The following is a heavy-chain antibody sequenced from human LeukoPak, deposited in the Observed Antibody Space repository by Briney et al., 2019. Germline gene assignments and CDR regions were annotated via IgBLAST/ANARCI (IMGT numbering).Heavy chain of an antibody. V-gene: IGHV4-4*07. CDR3: AIDQYCSGGSCST. J-gene: IGHJ4*02. Sequence: PSETLSLTCTVSGGSISSYYWSWIRQPAGKGLEWIGRIYTSGSTNYNPPLKSRVTMSVDTSKNQFSLKLSSVTAADTAVYYCAIDQYCSGGSCSTWGQGTLVTVSS. D-gene: IGHD2-15*01. CDR1: GGSISSYY. CDR2: IYTSGST.